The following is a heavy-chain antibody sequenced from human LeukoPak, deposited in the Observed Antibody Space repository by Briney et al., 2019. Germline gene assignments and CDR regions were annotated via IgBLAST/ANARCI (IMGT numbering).Heavy chain of an antibody. J-gene: IGHJ4*02. CDR2: ISYDGSNK. V-gene: IGHV3-30*18. CDR1: GFTFSSYG. Sequence: GGSLRLSCAASGFTFSSYGMHWVRQAPVKVLEWVAVISYDGSNKYYADSVKGRFTISRDNSKNTLYLQMNSLRAEDTAVYYCAKDQNQWLPINYLDYWGQGTLVTVSS. CDR3: AKDQNQWLPINYLDY. D-gene: IGHD6-19*01.